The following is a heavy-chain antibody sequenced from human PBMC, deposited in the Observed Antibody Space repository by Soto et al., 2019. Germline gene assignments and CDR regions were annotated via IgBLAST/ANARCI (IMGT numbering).Heavy chain of an antibody. D-gene: IGHD3-16*01. CDR3: ESWFGRHIRGHDAFHV. V-gene: IGHV2-5*02. Sequence: QITLKESGPTLVKPTQTLTLTCTLSGFSLTTREVGVGWIRQPPGKALEWLGVIYWDDDKRYSPSLKSRLTITQDPSKNQVVLTLTNMDPVDTATYYCESWFGRHIRGHDAFHVWGHGTMITVSS. J-gene: IGHJ3*01. CDR1: GFSLTTREVG. CDR2: IYWDDDK.